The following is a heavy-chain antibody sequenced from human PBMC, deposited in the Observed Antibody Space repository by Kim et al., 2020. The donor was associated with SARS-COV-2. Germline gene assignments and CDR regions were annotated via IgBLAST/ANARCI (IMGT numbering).Heavy chain of an antibody. Sequence: YSPSFQGQVTISADKSISTAYLQWSSLKASDTAMYYCARQGVVVTSPFDLWGRGTLVTVSS. CDR3: ARQGVVVTSPFDL. V-gene: IGHV5-51*01. J-gene: IGHJ2*01. D-gene: IGHD2-15*01.